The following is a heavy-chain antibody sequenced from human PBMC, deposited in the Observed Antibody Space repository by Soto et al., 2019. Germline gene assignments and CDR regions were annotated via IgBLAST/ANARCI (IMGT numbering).Heavy chain of an antibody. CDR3: ARVFLLARLYSNHQNNFDY. CDR2: INAGNGNT. V-gene: IGHV1-3*01. CDR1: GYTFTTYA. D-gene: IGHD4-4*01. J-gene: IGHJ4*02. Sequence: ASVKVSCKASGYTFTTYAIHWVRQAPGQRLEWMGWINAGNGNTKYSQKFQGRVTITRDTSASTAYMELSSLRSEDTAVYYCARVFLLARLYSNHQNNFDYWGQGTLVTVSS.